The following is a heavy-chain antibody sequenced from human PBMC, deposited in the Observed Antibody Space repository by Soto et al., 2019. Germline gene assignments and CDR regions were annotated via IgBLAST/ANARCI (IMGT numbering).Heavy chain of an antibody. D-gene: IGHD2-2*01. Sequence: QVQLQESGPGLVKPSQTLSLTCTVSGGSISSGDYYWSWIRQPPGKGREWIGYIYYSGSTYYNPSLKSRVTISVDTSKNQFSLKLSYVTAADTAVYYCARDQIVVVPAALSYYYYGMDVWGQGTTVTVSS. CDR2: IYYSGST. CDR1: GGSISSGDYY. V-gene: IGHV4-30-4*01. J-gene: IGHJ6*02. CDR3: ARDQIVVVPAALSYYYYGMDV.